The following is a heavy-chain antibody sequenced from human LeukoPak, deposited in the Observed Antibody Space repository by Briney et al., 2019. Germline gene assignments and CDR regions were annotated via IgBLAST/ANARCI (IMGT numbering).Heavy chain of an antibody. CDR1: GFTFSNYA. D-gene: IGHD6-19*01. Sequence: PGASLRLSCAASGFTFSNYAMNWVRQAPGKGLEWVSFISGSGTTTQYADSVKGRFTISSGNSKNTLYLQMNSLRAEDTAVYYCAKAQAVFGHNWFDPWGQGTLVTVSS. J-gene: IGHJ5*02. V-gene: IGHV3-23*01. CDR3: AKAQAVFGHNWFDP. CDR2: ISGSGTTT.